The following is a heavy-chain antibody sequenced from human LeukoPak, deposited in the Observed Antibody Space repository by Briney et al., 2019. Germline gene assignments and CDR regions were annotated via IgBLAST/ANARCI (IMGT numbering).Heavy chain of an antibody. CDR2: IIPIFGTA. CDR3: ARDGGSSGYYRWFDP. J-gene: IGHJ5*02. V-gene: IGHV1-69*05. CDR1: GGTFSSYA. Sequence: GASVKVSCKASGGTFSSYAISWVRQAPGQGLEWMGGIIPIFGTANYAQKFQGRVTITTDESTSTAYMELSSLRSEDTAVYYCARDGGSSGYYRWFDPWGQGTLVTASS. D-gene: IGHD3-22*01.